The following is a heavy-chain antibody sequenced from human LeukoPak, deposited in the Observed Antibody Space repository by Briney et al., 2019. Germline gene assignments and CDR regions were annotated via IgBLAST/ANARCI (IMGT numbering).Heavy chain of an antibody. D-gene: IGHD4-17*01. CDR2: INHSGST. CDR3: ARGEEFGSGDYGVRWYFDL. J-gene: IGHJ2*01. CDR1: GASISSSGYY. V-gene: IGHV4-39*07. Sequence: KTSETLSLTCTVSGASISSSGYYWGWIRQPPGKGLEWIGEINHSGSTNYNPSLKSRVTISVDTSKNQFSLKLSSVTAADTAVYYCARGEEFGSGDYGVRWYFDLWGRGTLVTVSS.